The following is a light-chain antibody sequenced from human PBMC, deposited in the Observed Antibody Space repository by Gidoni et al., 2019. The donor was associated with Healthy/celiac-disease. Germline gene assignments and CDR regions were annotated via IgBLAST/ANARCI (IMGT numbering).Light chain of an antibody. V-gene: IGKV3-11*01. CDR1: QSVSSY. J-gene: IGKJ4*01. Sequence: DIVLTQSPATLSLSPGERATLSCRASQSVSSYLAWYQQKPVQAPRLLIFDASNRATGIPARFSGSGSGTDFTLTISSLEPEDFAVYYCQQRSNWPPLLTFGGGTRVEIK. CDR2: DAS. CDR3: QQRSNWPPLLT.